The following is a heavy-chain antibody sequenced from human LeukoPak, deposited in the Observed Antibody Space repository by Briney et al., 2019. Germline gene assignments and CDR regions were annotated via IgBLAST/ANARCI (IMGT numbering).Heavy chain of an antibody. CDR2: IRHDEIEK. J-gene: IGHJ4*02. D-gene: IGHD4-17*01. CDR1: GFTFNNYW. V-gene: IGHV3-7*01. Sequence: GGSLRLSCAASGFTFNNYWMSWVRQAPGKGLEWVSNIRHDEIEKYYVDSVKGRFTISRDNAKNSVFLQMNSLRVEDTAIYYCTRVPYGDYCSSDYWGQGTLVTVSS. CDR3: TRVPYGDYCSSDY.